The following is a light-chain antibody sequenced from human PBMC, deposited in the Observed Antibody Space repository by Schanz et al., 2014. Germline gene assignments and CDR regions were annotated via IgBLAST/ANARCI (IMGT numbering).Light chain of an antibody. CDR3: CSFGGDTNLMI. CDR2: EGS. J-gene: IGLJ2*01. CDR1: SSDVGGYNY. V-gene: IGLV2-8*01. Sequence: QSALTQPPSASGSPGQSVTISCTGTSSDVGGYNYVSWYQQHPGKAPKLMIYEGSKRPSGVSNRFSGSKSGNTASLTISGLQAEDEADYYCCSFGGDTNLMIFGGGTKLTVL.